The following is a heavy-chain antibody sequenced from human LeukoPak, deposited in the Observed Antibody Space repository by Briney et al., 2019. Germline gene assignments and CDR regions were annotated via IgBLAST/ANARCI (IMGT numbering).Heavy chain of an antibody. J-gene: IGHJ3*02. CDR3: ASGYCGGACQLGGVDM. CDR1: GGSISSYY. D-gene: IGHD2-21*02. Sequence: PSETLSLTCTVSGGSISSYYWSWIRQPPGKGLEWIGYMYYSGTTNYNPSLRSRVIISADTSKNQFSLQVSSVTAADTAVYYCASGYCGGACQLGGVDMWGQGTMVTVSS. V-gene: IGHV4-59*01. CDR2: MYYSGTT.